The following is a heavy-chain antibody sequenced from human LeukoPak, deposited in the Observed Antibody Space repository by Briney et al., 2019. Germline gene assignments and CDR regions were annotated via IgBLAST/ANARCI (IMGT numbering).Heavy chain of an antibody. CDR1: GYTFTGYY. J-gene: IGHJ4*02. V-gene: IGHV1-18*04. CDR2: ISAYNGNT. CDR3: ARVPSTRYFDWLSSRYFDY. D-gene: IGHD3-9*01. Sequence: ASVKVSCKASGYTFTGYYMHWVRQAPGQGLEWMGWISAYNGNTNYAQKLQGRVTMTTDTSTSTAYMELRSLRSDDTAVYYCARVPSTRYFDWLSSRYFDYWGQGTLVTVSS.